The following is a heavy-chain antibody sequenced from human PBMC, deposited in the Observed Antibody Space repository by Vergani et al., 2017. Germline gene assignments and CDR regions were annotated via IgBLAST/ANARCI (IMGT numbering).Heavy chain of an antibody. Sequence: QVQLVQSGAEVKKPGASVKVSCKASGYTFTSYYMHWVRQAPGQGLEWMGRIIPILGIANYAQKFQGRVTITADKSTSTAYMELSSLRSEDTAVYYCARHDIYSSSSDYYGMDVWGQGTTVTVSS. D-gene: IGHD6-6*01. V-gene: IGHV1-69*09. CDR1: GYTFTSYY. CDR3: ARHDIYSSSSDYYGMDV. J-gene: IGHJ6*02. CDR2: IIPILGIA.